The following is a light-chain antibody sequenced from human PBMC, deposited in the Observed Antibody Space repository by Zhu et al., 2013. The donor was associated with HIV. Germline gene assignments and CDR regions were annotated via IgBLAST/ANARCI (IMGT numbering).Light chain of an antibody. V-gene: IGKV2-30*02. CDR1: QSLVHTDGNTY. CDR3: MQGTHWPPT. Sequence: DVVLTQSPLSLSVTLGRPASLSCTSSQSLVHTDGNTYVVWFHQRPGQSPRRLIYKAFNRSPGVPDRFSGSGSGTDFTLKISRVEAEDVGVYYCMQGTHWPPTFGQGTKVEIK. CDR2: KAF. J-gene: IGKJ1*01.